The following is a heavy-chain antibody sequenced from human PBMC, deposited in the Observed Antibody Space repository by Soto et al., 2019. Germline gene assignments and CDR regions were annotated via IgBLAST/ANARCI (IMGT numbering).Heavy chain of an antibody. J-gene: IGHJ4*02. D-gene: IGHD6-19*01. CDR1: GFTFSSYA. V-gene: IGHV3-23*01. CDR3: GKRRRGSGWVMCSY. Sequence: DVQLLESGGGLVQPGGSVRLSCAASGFTFSSYAMSWVRQAPGKGLEWVSAISGNGAGTSYAASVRGRFTISRDNSTVTLFLELSSPRDADWVVYGCGKRRRGSGWVMCSYGGQGVLVTVSS. CDR2: ISGNGAGT.